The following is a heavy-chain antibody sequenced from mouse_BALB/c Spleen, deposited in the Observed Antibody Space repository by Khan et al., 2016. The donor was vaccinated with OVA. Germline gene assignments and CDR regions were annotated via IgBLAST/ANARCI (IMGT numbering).Heavy chain of an antibody. V-gene: IGHV14-3*02. CDR2: IDPANGNT. CDR1: GFNIKDTY. D-gene: IGHD1-2*01. J-gene: IGHJ4*01. Sequence: VQLQQSGAELLRPGASVTLSCAVSGFNIKDTYIHWVKQRPEQGLEWIGRIDPANGNTKYDPKLQGEATITADTTSNTAYPQLSSLTSEATAVSFCAYSLLPSAIDYWGQGTSVTVSS. CDR3: AYSLLPSAIDY.